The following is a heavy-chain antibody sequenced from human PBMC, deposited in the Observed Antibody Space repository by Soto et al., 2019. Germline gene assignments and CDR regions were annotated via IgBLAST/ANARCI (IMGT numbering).Heavy chain of an antibody. Sequence: XGPTLVDPTQTLTLTCTFSGFSLSTSGMRVSWIRQPPGKALEWLARIDWDDDKFYNTSLKTRLTISKDSSKNQVVLTMTNMDPVDTATYYCARMFHCSGGTCPFDYWGQEALVTAPQ. V-gene: IGHV2-70*04. J-gene: IGHJ4*02. CDR3: ARMFHCSGGTCPFDY. D-gene: IGHD2-15*01. CDR2: IDWDDDK. CDR1: GFSLSTSGMR.